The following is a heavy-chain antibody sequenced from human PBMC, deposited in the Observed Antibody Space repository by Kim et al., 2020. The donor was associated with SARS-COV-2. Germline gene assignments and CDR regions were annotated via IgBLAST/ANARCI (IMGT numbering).Heavy chain of an antibody. V-gene: IGHV4-34*01. Sequence: SETLSLTCAVYGGSFSGYYWSWIRQPPGKGLEWIGEINHSGSTNYNPSLKSRVTISVDTSKNQFSLKLSSVTAADTAVYYCASGVLYSSYRFDYWGQGTLVTVSS. J-gene: IGHJ4*02. CDR1: GGSFSGYY. CDR2: INHSGST. CDR3: ASGVLYSSYRFDY. D-gene: IGHD6-19*01.